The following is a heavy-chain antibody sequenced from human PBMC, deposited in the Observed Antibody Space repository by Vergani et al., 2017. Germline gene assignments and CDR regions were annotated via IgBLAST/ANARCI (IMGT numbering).Heavy chain of an antibody. V-gene: IGHV4-61*02. J-gene: IGHJ3*01. CDR3: ARRGGGYYSGGKVHPLRTAFDV. CDR1: GGSISAGYYF. D-gene: IGHD2-15*01. Sequence: QVQLQASGPGRVKPSQTLSLTCTMSGGSISAGYYFWSWIRQPAGKGLEWLGHISASGNASHSPSLKTRVSMSVDPSKNQFSLTVTSVTAADTAIYFCARRGGGYYSGGKVHPLRTAFDVWGHGTVVTVSS. CDR2: ISASGNA.